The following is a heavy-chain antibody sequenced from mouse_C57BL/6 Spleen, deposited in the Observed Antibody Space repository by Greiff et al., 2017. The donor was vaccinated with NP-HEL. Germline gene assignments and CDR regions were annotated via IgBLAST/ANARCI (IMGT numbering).Heavy chain of an antibody. CDR1: GYTFTSYW. CDR2: IDPNSGGT. Sequence: QVHVKQPGAELVKPGASVKLSCKASGYTFTSYWMHWVKQRPGRGLEWIGRIDPNSGGTKYNEKFKSKATLTVDKPSSTAYMQLSSLTSEDSAVYYCASTVVANPDVWGTGTTVTVSS. CDR3: ASTVVANPDV. J-gene: IGHJ1*03. D-gene: IGHD1-1*01. V-gene: IGHV1-72*01.